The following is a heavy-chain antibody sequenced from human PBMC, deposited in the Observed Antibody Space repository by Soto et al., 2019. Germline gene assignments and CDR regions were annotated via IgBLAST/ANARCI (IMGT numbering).Heavy chain of an antibody. CDR2: ISYDGTNK. D-gene: IGHD2-2*01. CDR1: RFTFSSYG. V-gene: IGHV3-30*18. J-gene: IGHJ5*02. Sequence: PGGSLRLSCAASRFTFSSYGMRWVRQAPGKGLEWVAVISYDGTNKYYADSVKGRFTISRDNSKNTLYLQMNSLRAEDTAVYYCAKGWLGYCSSTSCPSPNWFDPWGQGTLVTVSS. CDR3: AKGWLGYCSSTSCPSPNWFDP.